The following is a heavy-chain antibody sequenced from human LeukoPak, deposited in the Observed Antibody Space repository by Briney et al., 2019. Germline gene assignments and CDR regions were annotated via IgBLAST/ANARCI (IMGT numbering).Heavy chain of an antibody. V-gene: IGHV3-23*01. CDR3: ARATWDALAVAAMRYFDY. CDR1: GFTFSNYG. J-gene: IGHJ4*02. CDR2: ISGSGDST. D-gene: IGHD6-19*01. Sequence: GGSLRLSCAASGFTFSNYGMSWVRQAPGKGLEWVSGISGSGDSTYYADSVKGRFTTSRDNSNNAVYLQMNSLRADDTAVYYCARATWDALAVAAMRYFDYWGQGTLVTVSS.